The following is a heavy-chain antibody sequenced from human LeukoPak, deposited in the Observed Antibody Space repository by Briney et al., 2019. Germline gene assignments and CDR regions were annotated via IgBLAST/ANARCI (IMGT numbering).Heavy chain of an antibody. CDR3: ARGRHHYYGSGSYFDY. CDR1: GGSFSGYY. Sequence: SATLSLTCAVYGGSFSGYYWSWIRQPPGKGLEWIGEINHSGSTNYNPSLKSRVTISVDTSKNQFSLKLSSVTAADTAVYYCARGRHHYYGSGSYFDYWGQGTLVTVSS. D-gene: IGHD3-10*01. J-gene: IGHJ4*02. V-gene: IGHV4-34*01. CDR2: INHSGST.